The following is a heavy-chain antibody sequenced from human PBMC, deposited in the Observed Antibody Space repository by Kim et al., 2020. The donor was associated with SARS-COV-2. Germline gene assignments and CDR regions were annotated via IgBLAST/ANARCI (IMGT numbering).Heavy chain of an antibody. J-gene: IGHJ6*02. CDR1: GFTFRSFS. CDR2: ISSRSSTI. D-gene: IGHD3-22*01. Sequence: GGSLRLSCAASGFTFRSFSMNWVRQAPGKGLEWVSVISSRSSTIYYADSVKGRFTISRDNAKNSLYLQMNSLRAEDTAVYYCARDMGYYYETGGYRDYYYYGMDVWGQGTTVTVSS. CDR3: ARDMGYYYETGGYRDYYYYGMDV. V-gene: IGHV3-48*04.